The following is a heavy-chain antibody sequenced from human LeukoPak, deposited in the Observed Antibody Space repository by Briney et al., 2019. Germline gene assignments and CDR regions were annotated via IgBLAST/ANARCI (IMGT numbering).Heavy chain of an antibody. D-gene: IGHD2-2*01. CDR2: INHSGST. CDR1: GGSFSGYY. CDR3: ARGLGCSSTSCYSGMDV. V-gene: IGHV4-34*01. J-gene: IGHJ6*03. Sequence: SETLSLTCAVYGGSFSGYYWSWIRQPPGKGLEWIGEINHSGSTNYNPSLKSRVTISVDTSKNQFSLKLSSVTAADAAVYYCARGLGCSSTSCYSGMDVWGKGTTVTVYS.